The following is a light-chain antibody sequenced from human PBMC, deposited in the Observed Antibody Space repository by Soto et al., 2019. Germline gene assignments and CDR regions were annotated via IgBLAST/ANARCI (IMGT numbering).Light chain of an antibody. Sequence: EIVMTQSPATLSVSPGERATLSCRASQSVSSNLAWYQQKPGQAPRLLISGASSRATGIPDRFSGSGSATDFTLTISRLEPEDFAVYYCQQYGSSPTFGQGTKVDIK. CDR3: QQYGSSPT. J-gene: IGKJ1*01. CDR1: QSVSSN. V-gene: IGKV3-20*01. CDR2: GAS.